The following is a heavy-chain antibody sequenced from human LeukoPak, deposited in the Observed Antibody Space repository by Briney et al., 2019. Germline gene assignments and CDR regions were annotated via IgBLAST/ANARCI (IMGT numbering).Heavy chain of an antibody. J-gene: IGHJ4*02. Sequence: ASVKVSCKASGYTFTSFGVSWVRQAPGQGLEWMGWISPYNGNTDYAQKFQGRVTMTTDTSTSTAYMELSSLRSEDTAVYYCASSAARPFIGSDYWGQGTLVTVSS. CDR3: ASSAARPFIGSDY. CDR2: ISPYNGNT. V-gene: IGHV1-18*01. D-gene: IGHD6-6*01. CDR1: GYTFTSFG.